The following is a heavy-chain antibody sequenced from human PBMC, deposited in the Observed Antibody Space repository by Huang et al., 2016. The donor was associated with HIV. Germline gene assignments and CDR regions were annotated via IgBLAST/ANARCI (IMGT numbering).Heavy chain of an antibody. V-gene: IGHV1-18*01. Sequence: QVQLVQSGAEVKKPGASVKVSCKASGYTFTNYAINWVRPAPGQSLEWMGWIRGYNGKTNYAQKVQGRVTMTKDTSTRTAYMELRSLISDDTAVYYWARERYYYDRSGYYTPVEYFHHWGQGTLVTVSS. CDR2: IRGYNGKT. D-gene: IGHD3-22*01. CDR3: ARERYYYDRSGYYTPVEYFHH. J-gene: IGHJ1*01. CDR1: GYTFTNYA.